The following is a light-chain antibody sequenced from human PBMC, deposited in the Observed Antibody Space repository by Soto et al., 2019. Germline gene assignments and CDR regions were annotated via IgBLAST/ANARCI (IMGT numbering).Light chain of an antibody. CDR2: AAS. Sequence: DIQMTQSPTSVSASVVDRVTITCRAGQDISSSLAWYQQKPGKAPKLLIYAASSLQSGVPSRFSGSGSGKDYTLTISSLQPEDFATYYCQQSYRTPTFGQGTRLEI. CDR3: QQSYRTPT. J-gene: IGKJ5*01. CDR1: QDISSS. V-gene: IGKV1-12*01.